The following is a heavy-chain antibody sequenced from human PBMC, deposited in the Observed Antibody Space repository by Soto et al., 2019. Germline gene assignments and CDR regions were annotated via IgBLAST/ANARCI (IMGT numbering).Heavy chain of an antibody. CDR1: GGSISSSSYY. J-gene: IGHJ4*02. CDR2: IYYSGST. CDR3: ARSPYGDYSGFVY. D-gene: IGHD4-17*01. Sequence: SETLSLTCTVSGGSISSSSYYWGWIRQPPGKGLEWIGNIYYSGSTYYNPSLKSRVTISVDTSKNQFSLKLSSVTAADTAVYYCARSPYGDYSGFVYWGQGTLVTVSS. V-gene: IGHV4-39*07.